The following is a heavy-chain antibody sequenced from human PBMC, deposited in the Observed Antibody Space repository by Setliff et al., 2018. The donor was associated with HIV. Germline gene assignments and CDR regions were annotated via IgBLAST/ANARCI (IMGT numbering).Heavy chain of an antibody. D-gene: IGHD2-15*01. CDR2: ISSSGCT. Sequence: NPSETLSLTCTVSNVSINSYYWSWIRQPAGRALEWIGRISSSGCTNYNPSLKSRVKMSIDTSKNQFSLKLSSVTAADTAVYFCARDPYCSGDGCFRYYQHWGRGTLVTVSS. V-gene: IGHV4-4*07. CDR1: NVSINSYY. CDR3: ARDPYCSGDGCFRYYQH. J-gene: IGHJ1*01.